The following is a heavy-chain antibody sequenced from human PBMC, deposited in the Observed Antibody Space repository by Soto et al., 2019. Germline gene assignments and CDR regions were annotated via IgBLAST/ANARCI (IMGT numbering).Heavy chain of an antibody. Sequence: EVQLVESGGGLVQPGGSLRLSCAASGFIFSNYAMHWVRQAPGKGLEYLSAISSHGGDASYARSVKDRFTISRDNSKNTLYLQRGRLRVEDMAVYYCTRDGGSYNDFDYWGQGTLVTVSS. V-gene: IGHV3-64*01. J-gene: IGHJ4*02. D-gene: IGHD1-26*01. CDR2: ISSHGGDA. CDR3: TRDGGSYNDFDY. CDR1: GFIFSNYA.